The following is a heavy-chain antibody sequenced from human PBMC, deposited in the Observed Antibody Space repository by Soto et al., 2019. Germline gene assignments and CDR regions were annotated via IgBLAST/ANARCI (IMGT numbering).Heavy chain of an antibody. CDR2: IYTSASI. CDR3: AREREAGYNFYYGMDV. Sequence: LRLTCAVSGGSISSSNWWSWVRQPPGKGLEWIGRIYTSASINYNPSLKGRVTLSVDTSTNQVSLRLASVTAADTAIYYCAREREAGYNFYYGMDVWGQGTTVTVSS. D-gene: IGHD6-19*01. CDR1: GGSISSSNW. J-gene: IGHJ6*02. V-gene: IGHV4-4*02.